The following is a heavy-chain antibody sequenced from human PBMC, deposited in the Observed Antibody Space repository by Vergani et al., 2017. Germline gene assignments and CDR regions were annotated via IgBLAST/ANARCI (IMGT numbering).Heavy chain of an antibody. Sequence: EVQLVQSGAEVKKPGESLKISCKGSGYSFTSYWIGWVRQMPGEGLEWMGIIYPGDSDTRYSPSVQGEVTISPDKSISTAYLQWSSLQASDTDMYYCARLFWASGGFAYWGQGTLVTVSS. CDR1: GYSFTSYW. CDR3: ARLFWASGGFAY. CDR2: IYPGDSDT. V-gene: IGHV5-51*01. D-gene: IGHD1-26*01. J-gene: IGHJ4*02.